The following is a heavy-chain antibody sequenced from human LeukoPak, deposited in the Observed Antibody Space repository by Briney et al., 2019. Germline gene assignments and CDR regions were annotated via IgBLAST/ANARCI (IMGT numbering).Heavy chain of an antibody. V-gene: IGHV3-7*03. CDR1: GFTFSTYS. D-gene: IGHD6-13*01. J-gene: IGHJ4*02. Sequence: GGSLRLSCAASGFTFSTYSMSWVRQAPGKGLEWVANIKQDGTEKYYVDSVKGRFTISRDNAKNSLYLQMNSLKTEDTAVYYCTTGSSSWYAGLDYWGQGTLVTVSS. CDR2: IKQDGTEK. CDR3: TTGSSSWYAGLDY.